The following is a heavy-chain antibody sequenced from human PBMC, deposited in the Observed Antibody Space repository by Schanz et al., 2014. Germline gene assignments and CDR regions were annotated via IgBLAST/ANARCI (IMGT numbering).Heavy chain of an antibody. Sequence: PGGSLRLSCAASGFTFSDYYMSWIRQAPGKGLEWVSYVSSSSSYTHYADSVKGRFTISSDNSKSTLYLQMSSLRAEDTAVYYCAKSQGSSFDSWGQGTLVTVSS. J-gene: IGHJ4*02. CDR1: GFTFSDYY. CDR3: AKSQGSSFDS. D-gene: IGHD6-13*01. CDR2: VSSSSSYT. V-gene: IGHV3-11*03.